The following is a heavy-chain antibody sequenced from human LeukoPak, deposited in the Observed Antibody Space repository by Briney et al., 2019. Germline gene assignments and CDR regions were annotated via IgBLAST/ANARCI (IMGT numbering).Heavy chain of an antibody. CDR1: GGTFSSYA. J-gene: IGHJ5*02. V-gene: IGHV1-69*01. CDR3: ARTYCSGGSCYIGYNWFDP. Sequence: SVKVSCKASGGTFSSYAISWVRQAPGQGLEWMGGIIPIFGTANYAQKFQGRVTITADESTSTAYMELSSLGSEDTAVYYCARTYCSGGSCYIGYNWFDPWGQGTLVTVSS. CDR2: IIPIFGTA. D-gene: IGHD2-15*01.